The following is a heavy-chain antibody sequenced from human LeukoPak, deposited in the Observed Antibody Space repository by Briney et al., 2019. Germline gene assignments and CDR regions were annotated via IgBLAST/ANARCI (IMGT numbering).Heavy chain of an antibody. Sequence: GGSLRLSCAASGFTFSSYGMHWVRQAPGKGLEWVAVISYDGSNKYYADSVKGRFTISRDNSKNTLYLQMNSLRAEDTAVYYCAKGGGDIAAAGYYFDYWGQGTLVTVSS. CDR1: GFTFSSYG. CDR2: ISYDGSNK. J-gene: IGHJ4*02. V-gene: IGHV3-30*18. CDR3: AKGGGDIAAAGYYFDY. D-gene: IGHD6-13*01.